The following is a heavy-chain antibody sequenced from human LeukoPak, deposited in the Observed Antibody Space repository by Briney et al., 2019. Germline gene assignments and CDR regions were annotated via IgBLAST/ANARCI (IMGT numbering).Heavy chain of an antibody. D-gene: IGHD3-22*01. CDR3: ARGRFEDSSGYYLPTAFDY. CDR1: GYTFTSHG. CDR2: MNPNSGNT. V-gene: IGHV1-8*03. Sequence: ASVKVSCKASGYTFTSHGISWVRQAPGQGLEWMGWMNPNSGNTGYAQKFQGRVTITRNTSISTAYMELGSLRSEDTAVYYCARGRFEDSSGYYLPTAFDYWGQGTLVTVSS. J-gene: IGHJ4*02.